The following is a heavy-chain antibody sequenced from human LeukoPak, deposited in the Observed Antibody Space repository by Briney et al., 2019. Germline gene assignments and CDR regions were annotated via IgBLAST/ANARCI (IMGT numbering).Heavy chain of an antibody. CDR3: TTEID. J-gene: IGHJ4*02. CDR2: ISYDGSNK. V-gene: IGHV3-30*03. Sequence: GGSLRLSCAASGFTFSSYGMSWVRQAPGKGLEWVAVISYDGSNKYYTDSVKGRFTISRDNSKNTLYLQMNSLKTEDTAVYYCTTEIDWGQGTLVTVSS. CDR1: GFTFSSYG.